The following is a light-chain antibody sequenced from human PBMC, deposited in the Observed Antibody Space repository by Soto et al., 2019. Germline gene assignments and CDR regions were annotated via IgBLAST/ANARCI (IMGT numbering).Light chain of an antibody. CDR2: DAS. J-gene: IGKJ4*01. CDR1: QSVKVN. Sequence: EVVMTQSPATLSVSPGERATLSCRASQSVKVNLAWYQQKPGQAPRLLIYDASTRATGIPARFSGSGSGTEFTLTISSLQSADFAVYYCQQYNSWPPLTCGGGTKVEIK. V-gene: IGKV3-15*01. CDR3: QQYNSWPPLT.